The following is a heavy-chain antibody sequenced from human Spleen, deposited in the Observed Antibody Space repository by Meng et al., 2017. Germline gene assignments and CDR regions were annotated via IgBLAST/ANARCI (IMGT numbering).Heavy chain of an antibody. J-gene: IGHJ5*01. CDR3: VRDFGGWSDF. CDR1: GFTLSSHW. Sequence: EAHLVESGGGLVQPGGSLRLSCAATGFTLSSHWIHWVRQVPGEGLQWVSRMNRDGSITNYAVSVRGRFTISRDNAKNTVYLQMSGLRAEDTAVYYCVRDFGGWSDFWGQGTLVTVSS. D-gene: IGHD3-3*01. CDR2: MNRDGSIT. V-gene: IGHV3-74*01.